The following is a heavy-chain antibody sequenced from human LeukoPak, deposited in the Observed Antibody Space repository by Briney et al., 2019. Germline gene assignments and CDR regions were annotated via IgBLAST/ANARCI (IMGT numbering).Heavy chain of an antibody. CDR2: IYYSGST. J-gene: IGHJ6*03. CDR1: GDSISSSSYY. D-gene: IGHD3-10*01. V-gene: IGHV4-39*07. CDR3: ARDYRGITMIRGITYYYMDV. Sequence: PSETLSLTCTVSGDSISSSSYYWGWIRQPPGKGLEWIGSIYYSGSTYYNPSLKSRVTMSVDTSKNQFSLKLTSVTAADTAVYYCARDYRGITMIRGITYYYMDVWGKGTTVTVSS.